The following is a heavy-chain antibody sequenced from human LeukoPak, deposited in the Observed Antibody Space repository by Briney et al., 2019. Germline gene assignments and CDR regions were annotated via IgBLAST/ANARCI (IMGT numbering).Heavy chain of an antibody. CDR1: GGSISSSSYY. D-gene: IGHD3-22*01. Sequence: SETLSLTCTVSGGSISSSSYYWGWIRQPLGKGLEWIGSIYYSGSTYYNPSLKSRVTISVDTSKNQFSLKLSSVTAADTAVYYCASLTYYYDSSGYNWGQGTLVTVSS. V-gene: IGHV4-39*01. CDR3: ASLTYYYDSSGYN. J-gene: IGHJ4*02. CDR2: IYYSGST.